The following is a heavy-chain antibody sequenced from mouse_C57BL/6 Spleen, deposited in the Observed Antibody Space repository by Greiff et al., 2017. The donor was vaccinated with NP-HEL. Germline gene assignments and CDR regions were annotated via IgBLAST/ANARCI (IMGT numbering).Heavy chain of an antibody. CDR3: AKGRIYDGGWYAMDY. CDR1: GYTFTSYW. J-gene: IGHJ4*01. CDR2: IDPNSGGT. D-gene: IGHD2-3*01. V-gene: IGHV1-72*01. Sequence: QVQLKQPGAELVKPGASVKLSCKASGYTFTSYWMHWVKQRPGRGLEWIGRIDPNSGGTKYNEKFKSKATLTVDKPSSTAYMQLSSLTSEDSAVYYCAKGRIYDGGWYAMDYWGQGTSVTVSS.